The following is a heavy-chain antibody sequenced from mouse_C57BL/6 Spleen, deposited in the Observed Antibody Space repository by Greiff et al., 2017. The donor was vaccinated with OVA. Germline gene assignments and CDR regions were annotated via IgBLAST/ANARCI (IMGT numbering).Heavy chain of an antibody. CDR2: INPSNGGT. Sequence: QVQLKESGTELVKPGASVKLSCKASGYTFTSYWMHWVKQRPGQGLEWIGNINPSNGGTNYNEKFKSKATLTVDKSSSTAYMQLSSLTSEDSAVYYCARTRDDYLPGGSWFAYWGQGTLVTVSA. D-gene: IGHD2-4*01. V-gene: IGHV1-53*01. J-gene: IGHJ3*01. CDR3: ARTRDDYLPGGSWFAY. CDR1: GYTFTSYW.